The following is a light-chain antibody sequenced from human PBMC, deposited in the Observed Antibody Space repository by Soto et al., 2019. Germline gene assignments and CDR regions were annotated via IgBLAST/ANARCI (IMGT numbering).Light chain of an antibody. CDR3: SSYTSGSTRVV. CDR1: GSDVGGYSY. V-gene: IGLV2-14*03. Sequence: QSALTQPASVSGSPGQSITISCTGTGSDVGGYSYVSWYQQHPGKAPKVMIYDVSKRPSGISNRFSGSKSGNTASLTISGLQIEDEADYYCSSYTSGSTRVVFGGGTKLTVL. CDR2: DVS. J-gene: IGLJ2*01.